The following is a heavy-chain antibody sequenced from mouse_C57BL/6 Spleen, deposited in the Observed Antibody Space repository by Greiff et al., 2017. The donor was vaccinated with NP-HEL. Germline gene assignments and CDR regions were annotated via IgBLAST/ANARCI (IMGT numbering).Heavy chain of an antibody. CDR3: ARGYDVPFAY. V-gene: IGHV1-74*01. Sequence: QVQLQQPGAELVKPGASVKVSCKASGYTFTSYWMHWVKQRPGQGLEWIGRIHPSDSDTNYNQKFKGKATLTVDKSSSTAYIQLSSLTAEDSAVYYCARGYDVPFAYWGQGTLVTVSA. J-gene: IGHJ3*01. CDR2: IHPSDSDT. CDR1: GYTFTSYW. D-gene: IGHD2-2*01.